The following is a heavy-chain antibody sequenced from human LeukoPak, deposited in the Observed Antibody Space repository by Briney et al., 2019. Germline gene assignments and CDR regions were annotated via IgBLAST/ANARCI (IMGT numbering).Heavy chain of an antibody. J-gene: IGHJ4*02. CDR3: ALEGYYDSSGLDY. CDR1: GYTFTDYY. D-gene: IGHD3-22*01. CDR2: INPSSGGT. V-gene: IGHV1-2*02. Sequence: VASVKVSCKASGYTFTDYYMHWVRQAPGQGLEWMGWINPSSGGTNYAQKFQGRVTVTRDTSISTAYMDLSRLRSDDTAVYYCALEGYYDSSGLDYWGQGTLVTVSS.